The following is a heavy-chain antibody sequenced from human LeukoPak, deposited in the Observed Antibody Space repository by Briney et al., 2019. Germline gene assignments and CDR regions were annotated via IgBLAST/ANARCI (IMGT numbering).Heavy chain of an antibody. CDR3: AKAQFEYSSGWYGENFDY. CDR1: GFTFSSYG. CDR2: IRYDGSNK. D-gene: IGHD6-19*01. J-gene: IGHJ4*02. V-gene: IGHV3-30*02. Sequence: GGSLRLSCAASGFTFSSYGMHWVRQAPGKGLEWVAFIRYDGSNKYYADSVKGRFTISRDNSKNTLYLQMNSLRAEDTAVYYCAKAQFEYSSGWYGENFDYWGQGTLVTVSS.